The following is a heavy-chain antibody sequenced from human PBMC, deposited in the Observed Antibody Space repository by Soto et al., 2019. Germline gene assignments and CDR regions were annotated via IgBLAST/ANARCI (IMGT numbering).Heavy chain of an antibody. CDR2: INAGNGNT. J-gene: IGHJ6*02. V-gene: IGHV1-3*05. CDR1: GYTFTSYA. Sequence: QVQLVQSGAEEKKPGASVKVSCKASGYTFTSYAMHWVRQAPGQRLEWMGWINAGNGNTKYSQKFQGRVTITRDTSASTAYMELGSLRSDDTAVYYCARDPSYYGMDVWGQGTTVTVSS. CDR3: ARDPSYYGMDV.